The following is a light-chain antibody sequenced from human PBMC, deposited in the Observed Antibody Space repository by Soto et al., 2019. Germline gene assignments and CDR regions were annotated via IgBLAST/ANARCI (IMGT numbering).Light chain of an antibody. V-gene: IGKV1-5*03. CDR1: QSIGNW. CDR2: KAS. CDR3: QHYNNYSG. Sequence: DIQMTQSPSTLSASVGDRVTITCRASQSIGNWLAWYQQKPGKAPKLLIYKASNLESGVPSRFSGSGSGTEFTLTISNLQPDDFATYYCQHYNNYSGFGQGTKLEIK. J-gene: IGKJ2*03.